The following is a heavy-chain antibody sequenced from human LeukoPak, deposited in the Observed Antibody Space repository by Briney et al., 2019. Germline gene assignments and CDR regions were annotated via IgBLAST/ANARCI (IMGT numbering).Heavy chain of an antibody. Sequence: GGSLRLSCAASGFTFSNYGMHWVRQAPGKGLEWVAFIHYDGSDKYYADSVKGRFTISRDNSKNTLHLQMSSLSPEDMAVYYCTKSYIYGFDYWGQGTLVTVSS. D-gene: IGHD5-18*01. CDR3: TKSYIYGFDY. V-gene: IGHV3-30*02. CDR1: GFTFSNYG. J-gene: IGHJ4*02. CDR2: IHYDGSDK.